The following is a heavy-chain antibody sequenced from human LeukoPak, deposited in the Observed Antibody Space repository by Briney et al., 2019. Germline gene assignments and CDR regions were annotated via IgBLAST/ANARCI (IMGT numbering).Heavy chain of an antibody. J-gene: IGHJ5*02. V-gene: IGHV4-4*07. CDR3: AREGGGPRWLDP. Sequence: KPSETLSLTCTVSGGSISSYYWSWIRQPAGKGLEWIGRINTSGSSNYSPSLRSRVTMSVDTSKNQFSLNLSSVTAADTAVCYCAREGGGPRWLDPWGQGTLVIVSS. CDR1: GGSISSYY. CDR2: INTSGSS. D-gene: IGHD6-25*01.